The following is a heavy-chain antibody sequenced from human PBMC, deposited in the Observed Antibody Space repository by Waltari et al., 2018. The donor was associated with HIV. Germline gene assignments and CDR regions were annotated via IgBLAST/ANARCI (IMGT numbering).Heavy chain of an antibody. CDR2: NNPKSGGT. V-gene: IGHV1-2*06. D-gene: IGHD4-17*01. J-gene: IGHJ6*02. Sequence: QVQLVQSGAEVKKPGASVKVSCKASGSPSTGDYIHWVRQAHGQGLEGSGRNNPKSGGTNEAQNFQGRVTMTTATSISTYYMELSRRRSDDTAVYYGARVRDYSEYERFGDLNYGMDVWGQGTTVTVSS. CDR3: ARVRDYSEYERFGDLNYGMDV. CDR1: GSPSTGDY.